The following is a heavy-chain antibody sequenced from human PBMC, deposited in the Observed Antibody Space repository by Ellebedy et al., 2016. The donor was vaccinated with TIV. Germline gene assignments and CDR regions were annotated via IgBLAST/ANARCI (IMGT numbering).Heavy chain of an antibody. CDR1: GGTFSSYA. V-gene: IGHV1-69*13. Sequence: SVKVSXXASGGTFSSYAISWVRQAPGQGLEWMGGIIPIFGTANYAQKFQGRVTITADESTSTAYMELSSLRSEDTAVYYCARYSSGWLGDYYYYYYMDVWGKGTTVTVSS. J-gene: IGHJ6*03. D-gene: IGHD6-19*01. CDR3: ARYSSGWLGDYYYYYYMDV. CDR2: IIPIFGTA.